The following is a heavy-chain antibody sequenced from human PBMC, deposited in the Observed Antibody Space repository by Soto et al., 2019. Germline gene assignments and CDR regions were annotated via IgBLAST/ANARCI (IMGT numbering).Heavy chain of an antibody. CDR2: ISGSGGST. V-gene: IGHV3-23*01. Sequence: GGSLRLSCAASGFTFSSYAMSWVRQAPGKGLEWVSAISGSGGSTYYADSVKGRFTISRDNSKNTLYLQMNSLRAEDTAVYYCAKALSITMIVVVITTFDYWGQGTLVTVS. D-gene: IGHD3-22*01. CDR3: AKALSITMIVVVITTFDY. J-gene: IGHJ4*02. CDR1: GFTFSSYA.